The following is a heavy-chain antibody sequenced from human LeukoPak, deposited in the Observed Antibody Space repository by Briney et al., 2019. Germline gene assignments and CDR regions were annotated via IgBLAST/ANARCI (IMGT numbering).Heavy chain of an antibody. Sequence: GGSLRLSCAASGFTFSSFSMNWVRQAPGKGLEWVSSMSPDSNYIYYADSVKGRFTISRDNAKNSLYLQMNSLRADDTAVYYCARGSYGDYGYWGQGTLVTVSS. V-gene: IGHV3-21*01. CDR3: ARGSYGDYGY. CDR1: GFTFSSFS. CDR2: MSPDSNYI. D-gene: IGHD4-17*01. J-gene: IGHJ4*02.